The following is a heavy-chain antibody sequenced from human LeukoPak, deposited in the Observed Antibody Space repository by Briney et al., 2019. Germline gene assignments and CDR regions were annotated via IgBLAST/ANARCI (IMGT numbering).Heavy chain of an antibody. J-gene: IGHJ4*02. V-gene: IGHV4-34*01. CDR3: ARGRYGPRLGN. CDR2: INNSGST. Sequence: PSETLSLTCTVSGGSFSDSYWSWIRQSPEKGLEWIGEINNSGSTSYNPSLNSRVIMSVDRSKNQFSLRLTSVTAADTAVYYCARGRYGPRLGNWGQGTLVTVSS. CDR1: GGSFSDSY. D-gene: IGHD3-16*01.